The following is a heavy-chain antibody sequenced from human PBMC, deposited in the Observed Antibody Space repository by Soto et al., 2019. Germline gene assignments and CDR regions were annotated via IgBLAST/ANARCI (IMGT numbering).Heavy chain of an antibody. Sequence: EVQLLESGGGLVQPGGSLRLSCTASEFTFYIYAMTWVRQAPGKGLEWVSAISGNGDSTYYADSVKGRFTISRDNSKNTLYLQMNSLKAEDTAVYYGAKLLDSSSWKDYYYYGLDVWGQGTTVTVSS. J-gene: IGHJ6*02. V-gene: IGHV3-23*01. D-gene: IGHD6-13*01. CDR3: AKLLDSSSWKDYYYYGLDV. CDR2: ISGNGDST. CDR1: EFTFYIYA.